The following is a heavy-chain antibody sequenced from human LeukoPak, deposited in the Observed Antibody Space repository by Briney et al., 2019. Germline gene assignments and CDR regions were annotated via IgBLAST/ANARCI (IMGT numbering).Heavy chain of an antibody. CDR3: ARVVYSRGWYWFDP. Sequence: ASVKVSCKASGYTFTGYYMHWVRQAPGQGLEWMGWINPNSGGTNYAQKFQGRVTMTRDTSISTAYMELSRLRSDDTAVYYCARVVYSRGWYWFDPWGQGTLVTVSS. CDR1: GYTFTGYY. D-gene: IGHD6-19*01. J-gene: IGHJ5*02. CDR2: INPNSGGT. V-gene: IGHV1-2*02.